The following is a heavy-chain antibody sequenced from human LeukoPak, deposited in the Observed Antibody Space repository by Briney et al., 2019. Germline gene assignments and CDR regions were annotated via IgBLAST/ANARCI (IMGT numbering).Heavy chain of an antibody. CDR2: IYYSGST. Sequence: SETLSLTCTVSGGSVSSGSYYWSWIWQPPGKGLEWIGYIYYSGSTNYNASLKSRVTISVDTSKNQFSLKLSSVTAADTAVYYCAFYGSGTGKSGAFDIWGQGTMVTVSS. D-gene: IGHD3-10*01. V-gene: IGHV4-61*01. CDR3: AFYGSGTGKSGAFDI. CDR1: GGSVSSGSYY. J-gene: IGHJ3*02.